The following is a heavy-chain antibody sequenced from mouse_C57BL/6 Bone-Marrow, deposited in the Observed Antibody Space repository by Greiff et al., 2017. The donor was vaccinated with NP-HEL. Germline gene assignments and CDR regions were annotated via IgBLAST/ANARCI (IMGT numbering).Heavy chain of an antibody. D-gene: IGHD1-1*01. CDR2: LSNGGGST. V-gene: IGHV5-12*01. J-gene: IGHJ3*01. CDR3: ARALITTVPWFAY. CDR1: GFTFSDYY. Sequence: EVKLMESGGGLVQPGGSLKLSCAASGFTFSDYYMYWVRQTPEKRLEWVAYLSNGGGSTYYPDTVKGRFPISRDNAKNTLYLQMSRLKSEDTAMYYCARALITTVPWFAYWGQGTLVTVSA.